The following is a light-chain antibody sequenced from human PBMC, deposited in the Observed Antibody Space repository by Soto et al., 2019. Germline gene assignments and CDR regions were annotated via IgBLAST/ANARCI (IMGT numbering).Light chain of an antibody. J-gene: IGKJ1*01. Sequence: IQMTQSPSSLAASEGDRVTITCRASQSISTWLAWYQQRPGKAPKVLISEASTLESGVPSRFSGSGSGTEFTLTISSLQPDDVANYYCQHSNGTFGQGTKVDIK. V-gene: IGKV1-5*01. CDR2: EAS. CDR1: QSISTW. CDR3: QHSNGT.